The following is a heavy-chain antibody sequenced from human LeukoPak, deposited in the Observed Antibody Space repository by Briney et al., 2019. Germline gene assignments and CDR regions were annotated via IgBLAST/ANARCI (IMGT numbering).Heavy chain of an antibody. CDR2: ISSGSSYI. V-gene: IGHV3-21*01. D-gene: IGHD1/OR15-1a*01. Sequence: GGSLRLSCAASGFTFSIYTMTWVRQTPGKGLEWVASISSGSSYIYYADSLKGRFTIARDNTRNSLSLQMNSLRVEDTAVYYCARALNSLVDCWGQGTLVIVSS. CDR3: ARALNSLVDC. CDR1: GFTFSIYT. J-gene: IGHJ4*02.